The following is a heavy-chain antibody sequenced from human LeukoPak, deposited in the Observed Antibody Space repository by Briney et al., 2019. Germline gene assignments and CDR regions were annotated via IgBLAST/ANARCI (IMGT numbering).Heavy chain of an antibody. CDR2: ISAYNCNT. Sequence: GASVKVSCKASGYTFTSYGISWVRQAPGQGLEWMGWISAYNCNTNYAQKLQGRVTMTTATSTSTAYMELRSLRSDDTAVYYCARVEIVVVTSDYWGQGTLVTVSS. CDR3: ARVEIVVVTSDY. CDR1: GYTFTSYG. D-gene: IGHD3-22*01. V-gene: IGHV1-18*01. J-gene: IGHJ4*02.